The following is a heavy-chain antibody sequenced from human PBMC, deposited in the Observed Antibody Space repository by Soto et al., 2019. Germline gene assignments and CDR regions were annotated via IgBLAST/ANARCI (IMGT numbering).Heavy chain of an antibody. V-gene: IGHV4-61*01. CDR1: GGSVSSGSDY. CDR2: IHYSGST. Sequence: PSGTLYLTCTVSGGSVSSGSDYGNWIRQPPGKGLEWIGFIHYSGSTYYNPSLKSRVTISVDTSKNQFSLKLSSVTAADTAVYYCAGGDNDYGDHVLLTDYWGQGTLVTVSS. J-gene: IGHJ4*02. D-gene: IGHD4-17*01. CDR3: AGGDNDYGDHVLLTDY.